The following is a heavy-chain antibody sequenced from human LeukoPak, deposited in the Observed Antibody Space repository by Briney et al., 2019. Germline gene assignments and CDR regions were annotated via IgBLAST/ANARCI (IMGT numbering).Heavy chain of an antibody. CDR2: ISTSGSTI. Sequence: PGGSLRLSCVASGFTFSSYEMNWVRQAPGKGLEWVSYISTSGSTIYYADSVKGRFTISRDNAKNSLFLQMNSLRGGDTAIYYCAREGLHTRLEDAFDIWGQGTMVTVSS. CDR1: GFTFSSYE. D-gene: IGHD4-11*01. V-gene: IGHV3-48*03. J-gene: IGHJ3*02. CDR3: AREGLHTRLEDAFDI.